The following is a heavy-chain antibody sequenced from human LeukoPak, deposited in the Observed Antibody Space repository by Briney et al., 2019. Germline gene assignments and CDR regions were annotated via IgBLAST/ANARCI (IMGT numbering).Heavy chain of an antibody. V-gene: IGHV3-7*01. J-gene: IGHJ4*02. D-gene: IGHD3-16*01. Sequence: GGSLRLSCAASGFTFRSYWMSWVRQAPGKGLEWVANIKQDGSEKYYVDSVKGRFTISRDNAKNSLYLQMNSLRAEDTAVYYCARDRMGNTDYWGQGTLVTVSS. CDR1: GFTFRSYW. CDR2: IKQDGSEK. CDR3: ARDRMGNTDY.